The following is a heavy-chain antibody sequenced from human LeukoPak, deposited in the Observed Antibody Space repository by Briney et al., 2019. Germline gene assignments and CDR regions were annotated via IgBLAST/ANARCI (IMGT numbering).Heavy chain of an antibody. CDR3: AKDLDIVATITGN. CDR1: HYTFSYYF. CDR2: VSGSGGST. J-gene: IGHJ4*02. V-gene: IGHV3-23*01. Sequence: GGSLRLSCEGSHYTFSYYFMYWVRQAPGKGLEWVSGVSGSGGSTYYADSVKGRFTISRDNSKNTLYLQMNSLRAEDTAVYYCAKDLDIVATITGNWGQGTLVTVSS. D-gene: IGHD5-12*01.